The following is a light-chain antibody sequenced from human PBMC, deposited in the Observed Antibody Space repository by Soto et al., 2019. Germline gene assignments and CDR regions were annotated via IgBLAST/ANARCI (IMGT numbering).Light chain of an antibody. CDR1: QGVRSY. Sequence: IQLTQSPSSLSASVGDRVTITCRASQGVRSYLAWYQQKPGQAPKLLIYGASTLQSGVPSRFSGSGSGTDFTLTISNLQPEDFATYYCLQLNSYPAITFGPGTTVDVK. J-gene: IGKJ3*01. V-gene: IGKV1-9*01. CDR3: LQLNSYPAIT. CDR2: GAS.